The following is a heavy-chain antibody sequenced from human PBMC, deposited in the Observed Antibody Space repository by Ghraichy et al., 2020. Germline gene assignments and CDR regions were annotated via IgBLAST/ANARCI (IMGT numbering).Heavy chain of an antibody. V-gene: IGHV1-2*02. J-gene: IGHJ5*02. CDR1: GYTFTGYY. CDR3: ARDYYDILTGYRVDP. Sequence: ASVKVSCKASGYTFTGYYMHWVRQAPGQGLEWMGWINPNSGGTNYAQKFQGRVTMTRDTSISTAYMELSRLRSDDTAVYYCARDYYDILTGYRVDPWGQGTLVTVSS. D-gene: IGHD3-9*01. CDR2: INPNSGGT.